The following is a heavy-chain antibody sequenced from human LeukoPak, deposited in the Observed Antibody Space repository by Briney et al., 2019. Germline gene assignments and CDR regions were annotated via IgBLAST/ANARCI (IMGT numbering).Heavy chain of an antibody. J-gene: IGHJ4*02. Sequence: GESLKISGKGSGYSFTIYWIGWVRQMPGKGLEWMGIIYPGDSATRYSPSFQGQVTISADKSISIAYLQWSSLKASDTAMYYCARSKEPGSYSSLDYWGQGTLVTVSS. D-gene: IGHD4-11*01. V-gene: IGHV5-51*01. CDR1: GYSFTIYW. CDR3: ARSKEPGSYSSLDY. CDR2: IYPGDSAT.